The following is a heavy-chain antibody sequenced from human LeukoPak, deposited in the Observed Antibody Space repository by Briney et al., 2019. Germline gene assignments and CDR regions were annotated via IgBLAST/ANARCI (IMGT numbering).Heavy chain of an antibody. V-gene: IGHV3-23*01. CDR2: ISGSGGST. J-gene: IGHJ4*02. CDR3: ATSNSGWPSFDY. CDR1: GFTFSSYA. Sequence: PGGSLRLSCAASGFTFSSYAMSWVRQAPGKGLEWVSAISGSGGSTYYADSVKGRFTISRDNSKNTLYLQMNSLRAEDTAVYYCATSNSGWPSFDYWGQGTLVTVSS. D-gene: IGHD6-19*01.